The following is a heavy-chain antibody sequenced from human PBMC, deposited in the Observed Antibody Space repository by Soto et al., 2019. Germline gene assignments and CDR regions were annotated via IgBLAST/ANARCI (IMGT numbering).Heavy chain of an antibody. J-gene: IGHJ4*02. CDR2: ISSSSSTI. CDR1: GFTFSSYS. D-gene: IGHD3-22*01. Sequence: PGGSLRLSCAASGFTFSSYSMNWVRQAPGKGLEWVSYISSSSSTIYYADSVKGRFTISRDNAKNSLYLQMNSLRAEDTAVYYCARDYYKYYDSSGYYRSPAYWGQGT. V-gene: IGHV3-48*01. CDR3: ARDYYKYYDSSGYYRSPAY.